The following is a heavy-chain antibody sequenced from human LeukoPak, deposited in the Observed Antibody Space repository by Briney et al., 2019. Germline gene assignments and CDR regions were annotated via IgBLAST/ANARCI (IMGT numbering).Heavy chain of an antibody. D-gene: IGHD3-10*01. CDR2: ITSTSSTI. J-gene: IGHJ5*01. CDR3: ASSRGPCDS. CDR1: GFTFSTYS. V-gene: IGHV3-48*01. Sequence: PGGSLRLSCAASGFTFSTYSMNWVRQAPGKGLEWVSYITSTSSTIYYADSVKGRFTISRENAKKSLYLQMDSLRAEDTAIYYCASSRGPCDSWGQGTLGTVSA.